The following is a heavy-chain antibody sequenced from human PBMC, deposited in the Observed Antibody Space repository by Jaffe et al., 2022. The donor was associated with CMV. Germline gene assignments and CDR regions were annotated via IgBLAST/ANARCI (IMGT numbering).Heavy chain of an antibody. D-gene: IGHD2-2*01. CDR1: GYTFISYD. CDR3: ARGIIPAAGFHGLDV. V-gene: IGHV1-8*01. Sequence: QVQLVQSGAEVKKPGASVKVSCKASGYTFISYDINWVRQATGQGPEWMGWMNPNSGDTDYAQKFQGRVSMTSNTSINTAYLELVSLRFEDTAVYYCARGIIPAAGFHGLDVWGQGTTVTVSS. J-gene: IGHJ6*02. CDR2: MNPNSGDT.